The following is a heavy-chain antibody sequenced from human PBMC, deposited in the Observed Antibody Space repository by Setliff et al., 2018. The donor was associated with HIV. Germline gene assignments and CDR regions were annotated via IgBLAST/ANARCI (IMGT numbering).Heavy chain of an antibody. CDR2: VFYRGGA. V-gene: IGHV4-38-2*01. J-gene: IGHJ3*01. Sequence: PSETLSLTCAAFGDSFKSGYYWGWVRQPPRKTLQWLGSVFYRGGAYYNPSLKTRLTMSLDTSKNHFSLNLTSVTAADTAVYFCARAKTTGSFFDKIHAAFNVWGPGTLVTVSS. CDR3: ARAKTTGSFFDKIHAAFNV. D-gene: IGHD4-17*01. CDR1: GDSFKSGYY.